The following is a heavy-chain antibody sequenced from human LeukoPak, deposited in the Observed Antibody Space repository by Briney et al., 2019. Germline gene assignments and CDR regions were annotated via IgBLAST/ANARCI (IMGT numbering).Heavy chain of an antibody. D-gene: IGHD3-9*01. CDR1: GFTFSSYA. CDR2: ISGSGGST. CDR3: AKDLDYDILAGLDY. V-gene: IGHV3-23*01. J-gene: IGHJ4*02. Sequence: TGASLRLPCAASGFTFSSYAMSWVRQAPGKGLEWVSAISGSGGSTYYADSVKGRFTISRDNSKNTLYLQMNSLRAEDTAVYYCAKDLDYDILAGLDYWGQGTLVTVST.